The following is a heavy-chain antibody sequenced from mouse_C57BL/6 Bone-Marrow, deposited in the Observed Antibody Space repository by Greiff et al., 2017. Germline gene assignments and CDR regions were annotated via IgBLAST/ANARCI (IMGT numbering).Heavy chain of an antibody. CDR3: ARELRGVR. CDR2: IWSGGST. V-gene: IGHV2-2*01. Sequence: VQLQQSGPGLVQPSQSLSITCTVSGFSLTGYGVHWVRQSPGKGLEWLGVIWSGGSTDYNASFISRLSISRDNSKSKVFFKMNSLRADDTAIYYCARELRGVRWGQGTLVTVSA. D-gene: IGHD3-2*02. CDR1: GFSLTGYG. J-gene: IGHJ3*01.